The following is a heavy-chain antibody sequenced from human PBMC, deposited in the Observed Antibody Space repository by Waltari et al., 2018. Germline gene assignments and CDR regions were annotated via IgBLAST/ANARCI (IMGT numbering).Heavy chain of an antibody. V-gene: IGHV1-24*01. CDR2: VDPEDGET. CDR3: ATLAFTYYDSSGYYFP. Sequence: QVQLVQSGAEVKKPGASVKVSCKVSGYPLTGFSIPRGPQPPGKGLEWMGGVDPEDGETIYAKKFQGRVTMTEDTSTDTAYMELSSLRSEDTAVYYCATLAFTYYDSSGYYFPWGQGTLVTVSS. D-gene: IGHD3-22*01. J-gene: IGHJ5*02. CDR1: GYPLTGFS.